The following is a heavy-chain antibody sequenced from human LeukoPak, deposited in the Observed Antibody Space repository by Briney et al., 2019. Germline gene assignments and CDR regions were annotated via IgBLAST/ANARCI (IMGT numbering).Heavy chain of an antibody. Sequence: SVKVSCKASGGTFSSYTISWVPQAPGQGLEWMGRIIPILGIANYAQKFQGRVTITADKSTSTAYMEPSSLRSEDTAVYYCAADCSGGSCYSEVWAGGANPLFPAPYYIDYWGQGTLVTVSS. CDR2: IIPILGIA. CDR3: AADCSGGSCYSEVWAGGANPLFPAPYYIDY. D-gene: IGHD2-15*01. V-gene: IGHV1-69*02. CDR1: GGTFSSYT. J-gene: IGHJ4*02.